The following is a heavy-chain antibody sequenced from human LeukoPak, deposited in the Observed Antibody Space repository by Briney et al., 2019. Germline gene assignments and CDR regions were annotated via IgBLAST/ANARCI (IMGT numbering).Heavy chain of an antibody. J-gene: IGHJ4*02. CDR1: GGSFSGYY. CDR3: ARGRGSSSWYRY. Sequence: SETLSLTCAVYGGSFSGYYWSWIRQPPGKGLEWIGEINHSGSTNYNPSLKSRVTISVDTSKNQLPLKLSSVTAADTAVYYCARGRGSSSWYRYWGQGTLVTVSS. CDR2: INHSGST. D-gene: IGHD6-13*01. V-gene: IGHV4-34*01.